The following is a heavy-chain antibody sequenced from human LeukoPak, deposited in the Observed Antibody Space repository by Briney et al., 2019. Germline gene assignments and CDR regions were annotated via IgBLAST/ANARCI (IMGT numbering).Heavy chain of an antibody. J-gene: IGHJ4*02. V-gene: IGHV4-39*07. Sequence: SETLSLTCTVSGGSISSSSYYWGWIRQPPGKGLEWIGSIYYSGSTYYNPSLKSRVTISVDTSKNQFSLKLSSVTAADTAVYYCARDLHLYCSSTSCFGPADWWGQGTLVTVSS. CDR1: GGSISSSSYY. D-gene: IGHD2-2*01. CDR2: IYYSGST. CDR3: ARDLHLYCSSTSCFGPADW.